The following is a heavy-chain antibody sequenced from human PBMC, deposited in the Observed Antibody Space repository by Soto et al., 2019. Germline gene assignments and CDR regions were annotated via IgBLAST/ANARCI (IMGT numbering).Heavy chain of an antibody. D-gene: IGHD6-19*01. CDR1: GGSISSGDYY. V-gene: IGHV4-30-4*01. CDR3: ARQVGGWAHWYFDY. Sequence: SETLSLTCTVSGGSISSGDYYWSWIRQPPGKGLEWIGYIYYSGSTYYNPSLKSRVTISVDTSKNQFSLKLSSVTAADTAVYYCARQVGGWAHWYFDYWGQGTLVTVSS. CDR2: IYYSGST. J-gene: IGHJ4*02.